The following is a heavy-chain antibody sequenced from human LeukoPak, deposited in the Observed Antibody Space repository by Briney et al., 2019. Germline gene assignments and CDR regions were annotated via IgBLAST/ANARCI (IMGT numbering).Heavy chain of an antibody. CDR1: GFTITNAR. J-gene: IGHJ4*02. D-gene: IGHD3-3*02. CDR2: IKSKIDGGTT. V-gene: IGHV3-15*01. Sequence: RAGGSLRLSCVASGFTITNARMGWVPQAPGKGLEWVGLIKSKIDGGTTDFAAPVKGRFTISIDDSKHTLYLQMNSLKSEDTGVYYCTTGYGHSDFDYWGQGTLVTVSS. CDR3: TTGYGHSDFDY.